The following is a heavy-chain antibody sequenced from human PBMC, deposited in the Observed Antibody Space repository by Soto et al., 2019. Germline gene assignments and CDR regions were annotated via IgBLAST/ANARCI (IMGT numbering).Heavy chain of an antibody. V-gene: IGHV6-1*01. J-gene: IGHJ3*02. D-gene: IGHD6-19*01. CDR1: GDSVSSNSAA. CDR3: AREVAGTCAFDI. Sequence: PSQTLSLTCAISGDSVSSNSAAWNWIRQSPSRGLEWLGRTYYRSKRYNEYAVSVKSRIIINPDTSKNQFSLQLNFVTPEDTAVYYCAREVAGTCAFDIWGQGTMVTVSS. CDR2: TYYRSKRYN.